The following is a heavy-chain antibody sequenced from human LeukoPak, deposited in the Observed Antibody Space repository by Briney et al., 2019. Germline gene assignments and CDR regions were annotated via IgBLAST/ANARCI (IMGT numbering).Heavy chain of an antibody. CDR2: ISGSGTSA. CDR1: GFTFSSYA. V-gene: IGHV3-23*01. Sequence: GGSLRLSCAASGFTFSSYAMTWVRQAPGEGLQWVSGISGSGTSAYYADSVRGRFTISRDNSKNTLYLQMNSLRAEDTAVYYCAKDPSSGWYGPFFDYWGQGTLVTVSS. J-gene: IGHJ4*02. CDR3: AKDPSSGWYGPFFDY. D-gene: IGHD6-19*01.